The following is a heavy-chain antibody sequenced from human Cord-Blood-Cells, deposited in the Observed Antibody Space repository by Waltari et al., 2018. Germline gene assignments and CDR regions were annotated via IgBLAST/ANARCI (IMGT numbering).Heavy chain of an antibody. D-gene: IGHD3-10*01. CDR3: ARDGAYYYGSGSYYNYFDY. CDR1: GGSISSGGYY. CDR2: IYYSGST. Sequence: QVQLQESGPGLVKPSQTLSPTCTVSGGSISSGGYYWSWIRQHPGKGLEWIGYIYYSGSTYYNPSLKSRVTISVDTSKNQFSLKLSSVTAADTAVYYCARDGAYYYGSGSYYNYFDYWGQGTLVTVSS. J-gene: IGHJ4*02. V-gene: IGHV4-31*03.